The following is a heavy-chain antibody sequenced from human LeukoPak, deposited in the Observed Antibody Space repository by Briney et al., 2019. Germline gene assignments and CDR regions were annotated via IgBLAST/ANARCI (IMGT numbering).Heavy chain of an antibody. CDR1: GGTFSSYA. CDR3: ARGTPGYDFWSGYYKGVVWFDP. CDR2: IIPIFGTA. D-gene: IGHD3-3*01. J-gene: IGHJ5*02. Sequence: SVKVSCKASGGTFSSYAISWVRRAPGQGLEWMGGIIPIFGTANYAQKFQGRVTITADESTSTAYMELSSLRSEDTAVYYCARGTPGYDFWSGYYKGVVWFDPWGQGTLVTVSS. V-gene: IGHV1-69*13.